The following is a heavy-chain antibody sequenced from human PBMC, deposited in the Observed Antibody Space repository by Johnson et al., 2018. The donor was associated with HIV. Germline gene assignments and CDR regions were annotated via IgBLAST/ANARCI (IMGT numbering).Heavy chain of an antibody. CDR3: AKDQWSSSWTNDAFDI. J-gene: IGHJ3*02. D-gene: IGHD6-13*01. CDR1: GFTFSNAW. V-gene: IGHV3-15*01. CDR2: IKSKTDGGTT. Sequence: EVQLVESGGGVVQPGRSLRLSCAASGFTFSNAWMSWVRQAPGKGLEWVGRIKSKTDGGTTDYAAPVKGRFTISRDNSKNTLYLQMNSLRVEDTAVYYCAKDQWSSSWTNDAFDIWGQGTKVSVSS.